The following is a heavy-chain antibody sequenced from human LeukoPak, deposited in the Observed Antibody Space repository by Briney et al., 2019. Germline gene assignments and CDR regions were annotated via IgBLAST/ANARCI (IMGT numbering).Heavy chain of an antibody. V-gene: IGHV4-59*01. J-gene: IGHJ4*02. D-gene: IGHD2-15*01. CDR1: GGSISSYY. CDR3: ARAGGGRLDY. Sequence: SETLSLTCTVSGGSISSYYWSWIRQPPGKGLEWIGYIYYSGSTNYNPSLRSRVTISVDTSKNQFSLKLSSVTAADTAVYYCARAGGGRLDYWGQGTLVTVSS. CDR2: IYYSGST.